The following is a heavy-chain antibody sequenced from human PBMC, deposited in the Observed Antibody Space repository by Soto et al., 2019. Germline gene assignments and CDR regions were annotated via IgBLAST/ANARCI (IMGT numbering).Heavy chain of an antibody. CDR2: ISFDGSNK. Sequence: QMQLEESGGGVVQPGESLRLSCAASGFTFNYYPMHWVRQTPGKGLEWVAVISFDGSNKYYADSVKGRFTISRDNSKNMLYLQMNSLRAEDAAVYYCARLPGALVAVLYIYPLDGREAMSDVDVWGQGTTVSVSS. D-gene: IGHD6-19*01. CDR1: GFTFNYYP. V-gene: IGHV3-30-3*01. J-gene: IGHJ6*02. CDR3: ARLPGALVAVLYIYPLDGREAMSDVDV.